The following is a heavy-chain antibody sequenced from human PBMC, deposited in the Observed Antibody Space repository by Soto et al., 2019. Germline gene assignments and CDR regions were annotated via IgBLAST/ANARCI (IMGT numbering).Heavy chain of an antibody. D-gene: IGHD4-17*01. CDR1: GYTFTGYY. V-gene: IGHV1-2*04. CDR2: INPNSGGT. J-gene: IGHJ5*02. CDR3: ARATTVTTLEPSKDWFDT. Sequence: ASVKVSCKASGYTFTGYYMHWVRQAPGQGLEWMGWINPNSGGTNYAQKFQGWVTMTRDTSISTAYMELSRLRSDDTAVYYCARATTVTTLEPSKDWFDTWGQGTLVTVSS.